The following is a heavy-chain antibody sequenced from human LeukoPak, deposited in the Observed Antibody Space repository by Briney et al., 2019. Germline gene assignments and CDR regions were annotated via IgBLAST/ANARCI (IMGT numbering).Heavy chain of an antibody. V-gene: IGHV3-48*03. J-gene: IGHJ4*02. Sequence: GGSLRLSCAASGFTFSSYEMNWVRQAPGKGLEWVSYISSSGSTIYYADSVKGRFTISRDNAKNSLYLQMNSLRGEDTAVYYCAKDSLRERIVGSTTRGVNDYWGQGTLVTVSS. CDR1: GFTFSSYE. CDR3: AKDSLRERIVGSTTRGVNDY. D-gene: IGHD1-26*01. CDR2: ISSSGSTI.